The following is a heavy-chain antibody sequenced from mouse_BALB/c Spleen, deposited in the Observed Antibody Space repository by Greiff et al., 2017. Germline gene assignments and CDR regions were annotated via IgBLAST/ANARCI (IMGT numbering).Heavy chain of an antibody. D-gene: IGHD4-1*01. J-gene: IGHJ2*01. Sequence: DVMLVESGGGLVKPGGSLKLSCAASGFTFSDYYMYWVRQTPEKRLEWVATISDGGSYTYYPDSVKGRFTISRDNAKNNLYLQMSSLKSEDTAMYYCARELGRNYFDYWGQGTTLTVSS. V-gene: IGHV5-4*02. CDR3: ARELGRNYFDY. CDR2: ISDGGSYT. CDR1: GFTFSDYY.